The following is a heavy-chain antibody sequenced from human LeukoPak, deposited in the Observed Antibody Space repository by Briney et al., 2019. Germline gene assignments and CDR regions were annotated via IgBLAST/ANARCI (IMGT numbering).Heavy chain of an antibody. J-gene: IGHJ3*02. V-gene: IGHV3-30*02. D-gene: IGHD5-18*01. CDR1: GFTFSSYG. CDR2: IRYDGSNK. Sequence: GGSLRLSCAASGFTFSSYGMHWVRQAPGKGLEWVAFIRYDGSNKYYADSVKGRFTISRDNSKNTLYLQMDSLRADDTAVYYCAGVDAAMPDAFDIWGQGTTVTVSS. CDR3: AGVDAAMPDAFDI.